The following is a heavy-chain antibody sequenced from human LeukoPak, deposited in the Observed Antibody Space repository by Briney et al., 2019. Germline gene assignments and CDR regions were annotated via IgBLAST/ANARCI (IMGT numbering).Heavy chain of an antibody. CDR1: GGSISSGGYY. V-gene: IGHV4-31*03. Sequence: SETETLICTVSGGSISSGGYYWSWIRQPPGKGLEWIGYIYYSGSTYYNPSLKSRVTISVDTSKNQFSLKLSSVTAADTAVYYCARVGIAAAETFDYSGQRTPVTVSS. D-gene: IGHD6-13*01. CDR3: ARVGIAAAETFDY. CDR2: IYYSGST. J-gene: IGHJ4*02.